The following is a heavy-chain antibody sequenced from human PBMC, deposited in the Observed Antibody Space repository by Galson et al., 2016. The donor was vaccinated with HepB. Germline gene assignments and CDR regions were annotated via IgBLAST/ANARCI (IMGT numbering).Heavy chain of an antibody. V-gene: IGHV1-69*13. D-gene: IGHD6-13*01. CDR3: ARSLRDSGWYLYGMDV. CDR2: IIPMFDRT. CDR1: GGTFNNYA. Sequence: SVKVSCKASGGTFNNYAINWVRQAPGQGLEWMGGIIPMFDRTNYAHNFQGRVTITADESTSTAYLELSSLRSADTAMYYCARSLRDSGWYLYGMDVWGQGTTLTVSS. J-gene: IGHJ6*02.